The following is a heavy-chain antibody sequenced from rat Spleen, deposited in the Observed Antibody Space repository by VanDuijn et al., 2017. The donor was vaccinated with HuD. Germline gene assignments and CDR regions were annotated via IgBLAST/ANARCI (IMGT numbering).Heavy chain of an antibody. CDR1: GFTFSNYY. V-gene: IGHV5-25*01. Sequence: EVQLVESGGGLVQPGRSMKLSCAASGFTFSNYYMAWVRQAPTKGLEWVASITNSGGSTYYRDSVKGRFTISRDSAKSTLYLQMDSLRSEDTATYYCTSTEIVMPRLYAYWGQGTLVTVSS. CDR3: TSTEIVMPRLYAY. J-gene: IGHJ3*01. CDR2: ITNSGGST. D-gene: IGHD1-12*01.